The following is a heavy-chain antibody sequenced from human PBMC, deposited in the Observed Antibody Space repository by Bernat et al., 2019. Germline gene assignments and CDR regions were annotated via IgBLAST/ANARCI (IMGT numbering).Heavy chain of an antibody. CDR3: VRDAGYCSGGSCYNLFDS. D-gene: IGHD2-15*01. J-gene: IGHJ4*02. CDR1: GSTFSDHY. V-gene: IGHV3-72*01. CDR2: IRNKPNSYTT. Sequence: EVQLVESGGGLVQPGGSLRLSCAASGSTFSDHYMDWVRQAPGKGLEWISRIRNKPNSYTTEYAASVKGRFTISRDDSKNSLYLQMNSLKTGDTAVYYCVRDAGYCSGGSCYNLFDSWGQGTLVTVSS.